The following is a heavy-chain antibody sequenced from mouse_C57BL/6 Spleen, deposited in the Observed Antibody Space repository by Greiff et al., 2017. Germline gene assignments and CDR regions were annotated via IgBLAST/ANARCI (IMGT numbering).Heavy chain of an antibody. CDR2: IDPETGGT. CDR1: GYTFTDYE. CDR3: TRGYYSNYFDY. Sequence: QVQLQQSGAELVRPGASVTLSCKASGYTFTDYEMHWVKQTPVHGLEWIGAIDPETGGTAYNQKFKGKAILTADKSSSTAYMELRSLTSEDSAVYYCTRGYYSNYFDYWGQGTTLTVSS. J-gene: IGHJ2*01. D-gene: IGHD2-5*01. V-gene: IGHV1-15*01.